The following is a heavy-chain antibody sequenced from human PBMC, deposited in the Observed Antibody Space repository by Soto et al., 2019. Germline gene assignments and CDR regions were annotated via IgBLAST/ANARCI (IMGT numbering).Heavy chain of an antibody. D-gene: IGHD3-10*01. J-gene: IGHJ3*02. CDR2: IYYSGST. V-gene: IGHV4-59*01. CDR1: GGSISSYY. CDR3: ARSLLWFGELYDAFDI. Sequence: LSETLSLTCTVSGGSISSYYWSWIRQPPGKGLEWIGYIYYSGSTNYNPSLKSRVTISVDTSKNQFSLKLSSVTAADTAVYYCARSLLWFGELYDAFDIWGQGTMVTVSS.